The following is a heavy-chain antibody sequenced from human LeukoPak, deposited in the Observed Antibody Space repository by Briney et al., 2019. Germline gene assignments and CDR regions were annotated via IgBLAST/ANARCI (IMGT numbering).Heavy chain of an antibody. J-gene: IGHJ4*02. CDR3: ARSIPRVSFDY. V-gene: IGHV4-30-4*01. CDR2: IYYSGST. Sequence: SETLSLTCTVSGGSISSGDYYWSWIRQPPGKGLEWIGHIYYSGSTYYNPSLKSRVTISVDTSKNQFSLKLSSVTAADTAVYYCARSIPRVSFDYWGQGTLVTVSS. D-gene: IGHD2-21*01. CDR1: GGSISSGDYY.